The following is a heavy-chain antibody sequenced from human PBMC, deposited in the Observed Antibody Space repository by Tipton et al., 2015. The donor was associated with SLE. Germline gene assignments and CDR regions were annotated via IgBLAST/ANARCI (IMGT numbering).Heavy chain of an antibody. CDR3: ARESVDNWGYILDL. V-gene: IGHV4-4*07. J-gene: IGHJ2*01. CDR2: IYTSGTT. Sequence: GLVKPSETLYLTCTVSGGSISSDYWIWIRQPVGKGLEWIGRIYTSGTTNYNPSLKSRVTISADTSKNQFSLKLSSVTAADTAVYYCARESVDNWGYILDLWGRGTLVTVSS. D-gene: IGHD7-27*01. CDR1: GGSISSDY.